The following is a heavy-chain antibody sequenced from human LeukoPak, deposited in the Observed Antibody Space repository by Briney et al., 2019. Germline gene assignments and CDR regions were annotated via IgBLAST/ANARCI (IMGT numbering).Heavy chain of an antibody. J-gene: IGHJ4*02. CDR2: ISYDGSNK. CDR1: GFTFSSYG. CDR3: ARDLQDTAMVIDY. Sequence: GGSLRLSCAASGFTFSSYGMHWVRQAPGKGLEWVAVISYDGSNKYYADSVKGRFTISRDNSKNTLYLQMNSLRAEDTAVYYCARDLQDTAMVIDYWGQGTLVTVSS. V-gene: IGHV3-30*03. D-gene: IGHD5-18*01.